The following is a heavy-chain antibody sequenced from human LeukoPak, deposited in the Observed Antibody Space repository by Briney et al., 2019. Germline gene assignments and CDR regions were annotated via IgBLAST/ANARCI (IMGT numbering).Heavy chain of an antibody. CDR1: GGSFSGYY. Sequence: PSETLSLTCAVYGGSFSGYYWSWLRQPPGKGLEWIGEINHSGSTNYNPSLKSRVTISVDTSKNQFSLKLSSVTAADTAVYYCARFTYYYDSSGYYYSGGFGYWGQGTLVTVSS. J-gene: IGHJ4*02. V-gene: IGHV4-34*01. D-gene: IGHD3-22*01. CDR2: INHSGST. CDR3: ARFTYYYDSSGYYYSGGFGY.